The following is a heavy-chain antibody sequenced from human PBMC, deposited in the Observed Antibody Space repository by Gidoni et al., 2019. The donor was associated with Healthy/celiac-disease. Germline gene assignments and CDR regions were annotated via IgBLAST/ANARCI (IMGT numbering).Heavy chain of an antibody. D-gene: IGHD6-19*01. CDR2: ISGSGGST. CDR1: GFTFSSDA. V-gene: IGHV3-23*01. CDR3: AKDLGPIAVAGTFDY. Sequence: EVQLLESGGGLVQPGGSLILSCAASGFTFSSDAMSWVRQAPGKGLEWVSAISGSGGSTYYADSVKGRFTISRDNSKNTLYLQMNSLRAEDTAVYYCAKDLGPIAVAGTFDYWGQGTLVTVSS. J-gene: IGHJ4*02.